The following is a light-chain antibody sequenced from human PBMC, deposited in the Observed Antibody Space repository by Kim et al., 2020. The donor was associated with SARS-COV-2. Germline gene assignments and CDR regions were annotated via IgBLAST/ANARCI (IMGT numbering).Light chain of an antibody. CDR2: DAS. V-gene: IGKV3-11*01. Sequence: EIMLTQSPATLSLSPGERATLSCRASRSVSKYLAWYQQKPGQTPRLLIYDASNRATGIPARFSGSGSGTDFTLTISSLEPEDFAVYYCQKRRKWPSLTFGGGTKVDIK. CDR3: QKRRKWPSLT. J-gene: IGKJ4*01. CDR1: RSVSKY.